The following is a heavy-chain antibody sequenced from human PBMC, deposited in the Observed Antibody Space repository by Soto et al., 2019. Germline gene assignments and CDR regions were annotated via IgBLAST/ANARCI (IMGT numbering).Heavy chain of an antibody. V-gene: IGHV4-30-4*01. D-gene: IGHD3-22*01. CDR1: GGSLSSGNYY. CDR2: IYYSGST. CDR3: ARYYYDSSGYHCLFDY. J-gene: IGHJ4*02. Sequence: SETLSLTCTVSGGSLSSGNYYWSWIRQPPGKGLEWIGYIYYSGSTYYNPSLKSRVTISVDTSKNQFSLKLSSVTAADTAVYYCARYYYDSSGYHCLFDYWGQGTLVTVSS.